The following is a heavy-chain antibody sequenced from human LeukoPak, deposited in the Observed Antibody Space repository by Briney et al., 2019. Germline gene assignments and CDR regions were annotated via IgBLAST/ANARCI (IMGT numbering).Heavy chain of an antibody. J-gene: IGHJ4*02. D-gene: IGHD3-9*01. Sequence: GGSLRLSCAASGFTFSRYGMHWVRQAPGKGLECVALISDDGRKKFYADSVKDRFTISRDDSKNTLYLQMSSLRAEDTAMYYRVKWNGDFLTGYYLDDWGQGTLVTVSS. CDR1: GFTFSRYG. CDR3: VKWNGDFLTGYYLDD. CDR2: ISDDGRKK. V-gene: IGHV3-30*18.